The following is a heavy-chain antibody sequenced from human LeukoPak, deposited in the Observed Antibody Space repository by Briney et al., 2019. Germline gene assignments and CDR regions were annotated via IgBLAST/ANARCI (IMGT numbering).Heavy chain of an antibody. CDR1: GFTFSSYA. V-gene: IGHV3-23*01. D-gene: IGHD2-15*01. J-gene: IGHJ5*02. CDR2: ISGSGGST. Sequence: GGSLRLSCAASGFTFSSYAMRWVRQAPGKGLEWVSAISGSGGSTYYADSVKGRFTISRDNGKNTLYLQMNSLRAEDTAVYYCSKLGIVVVVAATTWFDPWGQGTLVTVSS. CDR3: SKLGIVVVVAATTWFDP.